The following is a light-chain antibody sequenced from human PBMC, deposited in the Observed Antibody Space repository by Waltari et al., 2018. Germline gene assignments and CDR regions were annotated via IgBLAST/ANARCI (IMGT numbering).Light chain of an antibody. V-gene: IGLV3-25*03. Sequence: SYELTQPPSVSVSPGQTARITCSGNTLPEQYASWYQQKPGQAPILVIYKDSARPSGIPERVAGSSSGTTVTLTISGVQAEDEADYYCQSADSSGSSWVFGGGTKLIVL. J-gene: IGLJ3*02. CDR3: QSADSSGSSWV. CDR1: TLPEQY. CDR2: KDS.